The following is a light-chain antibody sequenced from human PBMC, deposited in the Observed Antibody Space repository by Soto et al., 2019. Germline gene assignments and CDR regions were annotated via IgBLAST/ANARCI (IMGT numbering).Light chain of an antibody. J-gene: IGLJ3*02. CDR2: EVS. V-gene: IGLV2-14*01. CDR3: TSYTSSSTVV. Sequence: QSVLTQPASVSGSPGQSITISCTGTSSDVGGYNYVSWYQQHPGKAPKLMIYEVSNRPSGVSNRFSGSKSGNTASLTISGLQAEDEADYYCTSYTSSSTVVFGEGTQLTVL. CDR1: SSDVGGYNY.